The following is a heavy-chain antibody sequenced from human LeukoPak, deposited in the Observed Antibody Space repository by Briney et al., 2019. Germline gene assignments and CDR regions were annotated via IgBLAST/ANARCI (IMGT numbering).Heavy chain of an antibody. D-gene: IGHD3-22*01. J-gene: IGHJ3*02. CDR1: GFTFGDYA. V-gene: IGHV3-49*04. CDR3: TRVRYYDSSGYFAFDAFDI. Sequence: GGSLRLSCTASGFTFGDYAMSWVRQAPGKGLEWVGFIRSKAYVGTTEYAASVKGRFTISRDDSKSIAYLQMNSLKTEDTAVYYCTRVRYYDSSGYFAFDAFDIWGQGTMVTVSS. CDR2: IRSKAYVGTT.